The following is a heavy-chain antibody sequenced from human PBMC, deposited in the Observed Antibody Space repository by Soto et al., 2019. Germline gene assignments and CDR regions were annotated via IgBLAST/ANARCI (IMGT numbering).Heavy chain of an antibody. J-gene: IGHJ4*02. D-gene: IGHD3-3*01. CDR1: GFSLTTSGVG. CDR3: AHRVLRTVFGLVTTTAIYFDF. CDR2: IYWDDDK. Sequence: QITLNESGPTVVRPTETLTLTCRFSGFSLTTSGVGVGWIRQSPGKAPEWLALIYWDDDKRYSAPLKSRLTITKDTSKNQVVLTVSDLYPTDTATYYCAHRVLRTVFGLVTTTAIYFDFWGQGTPVAVSS. V-gene: IGHV2-5*02.